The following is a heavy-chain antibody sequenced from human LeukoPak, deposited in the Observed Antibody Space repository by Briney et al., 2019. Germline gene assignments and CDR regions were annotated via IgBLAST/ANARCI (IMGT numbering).Heavy chain of an antibody. V-gene: IGHV3-21*04. CDR3: AKIPGADAFDI. Sequence: GGSLRLSCAASGFTFNNYCVNWVRQAPGKGLEWVSSISSSSNYIYYADSVKGRFTISRDNAKNSLYLQMNSLRAEDTAVYYCAKIPGADAFDIWGQGTMVTVSS. J-gene: IGHJ3*02. CDR1: GFTFNNYC. D-gene: IGHD3-10*01. CDR2: ISSSSNYI.